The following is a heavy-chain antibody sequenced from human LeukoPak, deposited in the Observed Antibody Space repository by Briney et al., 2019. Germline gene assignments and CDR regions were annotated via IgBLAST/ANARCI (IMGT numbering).Heavy chain of an antibody. CDR3: SSGNYADWFDP. CDR2: IKQDGSEK. CDR1: GFTFSSYW. Sequence: PGGSLRLSCAASGFTFSSYWMSWVRQAQGKGLEWVANIKQDGSEKYYVDSVKGRFTISRDNAKNSLYLQMNSLRAEDTAVYYCSSGNYADWFDPWGQGTLVTVSS. V-gene: IGHV3-7*01. D-gene: IGHD1-7*01. J-gene: IGHJ5*02.